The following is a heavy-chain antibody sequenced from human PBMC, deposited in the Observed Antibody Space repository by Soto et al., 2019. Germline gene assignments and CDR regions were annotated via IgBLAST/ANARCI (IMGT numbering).Heavy chain of an antibody. CDR1: GYSFTSYW. CDR3: ARRPHSAAAYYYYGMEV. CDR2: IYPGDSDT. D-gene: IGHD6-13*01. J-gene: IGHJ6*02. V-gene: IGHV5-51*01. Sequence: GESLKISCKGSGYSFTSYWIGWVRQMPGKGLEWMGIIYPGDSDTRYSPSFQGQVTIPADKSISTAYLQWSSLKASDTAMYYCARRPHSAAAYYYYGMEVWGQGTPVTVSS.